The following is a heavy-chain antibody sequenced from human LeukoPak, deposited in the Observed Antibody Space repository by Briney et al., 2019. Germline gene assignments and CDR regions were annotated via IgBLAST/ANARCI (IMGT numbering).Heavy chain of an antibody. J-gene: IGHJ4*02. V-gene: IGHV3-21*01. CDR1: GFTFSSYT. Sequence: GGSLRLSCVSSGFTFSSYTMNWVRQARGRGLEGVSSISSTSTYIFYADALRGRFTIPGDSPQNCLYVQMKGLNAGDRPVYFCARLYDGSAYHADHFDYWGQGTLVIVSS. D-gene: IGHD3-22*01. CDR3: ARLYDGSAYHADHFDY. CDR2: ISSTSTYI.